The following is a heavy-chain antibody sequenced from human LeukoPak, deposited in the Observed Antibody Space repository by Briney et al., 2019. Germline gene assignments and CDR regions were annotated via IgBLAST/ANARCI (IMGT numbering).Heavy chain of an antibody. CDR3: AKEVHYSGWYRNFDY. CDR1: GFTFDDYA. Sequence: GGSLRLTCAASGFTFDDYAMHWVRQAPGKGLEWVSGISWNSGSIGYADSVKGRFTISRDNAKNSLYLQMNSLRAEDTALYYCAKEVHYSGWYRNFDYWGQGTLVTVSS. J-gene: IGHJ4*02. D-gene: IGHD6-19*01. CDR2: ISWNSGSI. V-gene: IGHV3-9*01.